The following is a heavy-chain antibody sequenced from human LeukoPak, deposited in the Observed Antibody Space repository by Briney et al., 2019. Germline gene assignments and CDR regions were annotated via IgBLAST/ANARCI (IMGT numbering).Heavy chain of an antibody. CDR1: GFSFSSYW. V-gene: IGHV3-74*01. CDR2: INSDASST. J-gene: IGHJ4*02. CDR3: TRAQGSHGGDFDY. Sequence: PGGSLRLXCAASGFSFSSYWMHWDRQAPGKGLVWVSRINSDASSTNYADSVKGRFTISRDNAKYTLYLQMNSLRAEDTAVYYCTRAQGSHGGDFDYWGQGTLVTVSS.